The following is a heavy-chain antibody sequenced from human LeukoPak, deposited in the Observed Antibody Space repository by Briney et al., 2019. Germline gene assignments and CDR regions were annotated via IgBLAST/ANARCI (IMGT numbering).Heavy chain of an antibody. J-gene: IGHJ3*02. V-gene: IGHV3-49*03. CDR2: VRSKADGGTT. Sequence: GGSLRLSCTASGFTLGDYAMTWFRQAPGKGLDWIGFVRSKADGGTTENAASVKGRFTISRDDSKSIAYLQMNSLKTEDTAVYYCTRDRTGDRTDAFDIWGQGTMVTVSS. CDR1: GFTLGDYA. CDR3: TRDRTGDRTDAFDI. D-gene: IGHD7-27*01.